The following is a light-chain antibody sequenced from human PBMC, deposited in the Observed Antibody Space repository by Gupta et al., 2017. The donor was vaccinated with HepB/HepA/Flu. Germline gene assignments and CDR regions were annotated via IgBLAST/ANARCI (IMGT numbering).Light chain of an antibody. Sequence: DIQLTQSPSFLSASVGDRVTITCRASQDINSYLVWYQRKPGTAPKLLIYSASSLKSGVPSRFSGSGYGTEFTLTISSRQPEDFATYYCQHVNNSPITFGGGTQVEVK. CDR1: QDINSY. CDR3: QHVNNSPIT. V-gene: IGKV1-9*01. J-gene: IGKJ4*01. CDR2: SAS.